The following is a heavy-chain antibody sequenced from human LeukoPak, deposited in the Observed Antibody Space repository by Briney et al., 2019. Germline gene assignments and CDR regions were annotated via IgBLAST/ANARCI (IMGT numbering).Heavy chain of an antibody. D-gene: IGHD3-16*02. CDR1: GVSVGSAGYY. CDR3: ARSQSQSGSYRYYFAY. V-gene: IGHV4-61*08. J-gene: IGHJ4*02. CDR2: VYSSGNS. Sequence: SETLSLTCSVSGVSVGSAGYYWTWIRQPPGKGLEWIGYVYSSGNSNYNPILKSRVTMSLDPSNNQFSLKLSSVTAADTAVYYCARSQSQSGSYRYYFAYWGQGTLVAVSS.